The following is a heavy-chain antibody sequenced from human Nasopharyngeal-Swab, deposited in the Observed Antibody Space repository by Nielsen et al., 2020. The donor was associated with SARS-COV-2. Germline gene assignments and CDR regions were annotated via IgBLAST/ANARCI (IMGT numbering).Heavy chain of an antibody. V-gene: IGHV3-9*01. D-gene: IGHD6-6*01. J-gene: IGHJ3*02. CDR3: AKVHSSAHDAFDI. CDR2: ISWNSGSI. Sequence: GGSLKLSCAASGFTFDDYAMRWVRQAPGKGLEWVSGISWNSGSIGYADSVKGRFTISRDNAKNSLYLQMNSLRAEDTALYYCAKVHSSAHDAFDIWGQGTMVTVSS. CDR1: GFTFDDYA.